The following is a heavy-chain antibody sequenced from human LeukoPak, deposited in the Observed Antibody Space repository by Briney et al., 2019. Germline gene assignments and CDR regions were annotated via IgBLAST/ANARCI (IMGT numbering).Heavy chain of an antibody. D-gene: IGHD6-19*01. CDR1: GGTFSSYA. V-gene: IGHV1-69*13. CDR2: IIPIFGTA. J-gene: IGHJ4*02. CDR3: ARDGLGYSSGWYITAPDY. Sequence: SVKVSCKASGGTFSSYAISWVRQAPGQGLEWMGGIIPIFGTANYAQKFQGRVTITADESTSTAYMELSSLRSEDTAVYYCARDGLGYSSGWYITAPDYWGQGTLVTVSS.